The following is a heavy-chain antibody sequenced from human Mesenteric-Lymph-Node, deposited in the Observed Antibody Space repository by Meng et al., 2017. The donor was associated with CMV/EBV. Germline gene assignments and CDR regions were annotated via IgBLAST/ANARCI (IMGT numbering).Heavy chain of an antibody. CDR1: GYSFTTYW. CDR3: ARLLCSTTSCHYYYYNMDV. CDR2: IYPGDSDT. V-gene: IGHV5-51*01. J-gene: IGHJ6*02. D-gene: IGHD2-2*01. Sequence: KVSCKASGYSFTTYWIGWVRQMPGKGLEWMGIIYPGDSDTRYSPSFQGQVSISADKSISTAYLQWSSLKASDTAMYYCARLLCSTTSCHYYYYNMDVWGQGTTVTVSS.